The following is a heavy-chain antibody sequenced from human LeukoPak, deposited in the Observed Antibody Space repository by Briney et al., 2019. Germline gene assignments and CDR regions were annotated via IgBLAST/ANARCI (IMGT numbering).Heavy chain of an antibody. J-gene: IGHJ6*03. CDR2: ISWNSGSI. Sequence: PGRSLRLSCAASGFTFDDYAMHCVRQAPGKGLEWVSGISWNSGSIDYADSVKGRFTISRDNAKKSLYLQMNSLRAEDTAVYYCAKGGLRTSPLYCMDVWGKGTTVTVSS. CDR1: GFTFDDYA. V-gene: IGHV3-9*01. D-gene: IGHD4-17*01. CDR3: AKGGLRTSPLYCMDV.